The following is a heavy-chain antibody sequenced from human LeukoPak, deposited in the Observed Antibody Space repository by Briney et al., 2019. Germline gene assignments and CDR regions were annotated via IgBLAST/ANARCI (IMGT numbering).Heavy chain of an antibody. V-gene: IGHV3-30*18. CDR2: ISYDGSDK. Sequence: PGGSLRLSCAASRFTFSNYGMHWVRQAPGKGLEWVAVISYDGSDKYYADSVKDRFNISRDNSKNTLYLQMNSLRAEDTAVYYCAKDYDYIWGSRTYFDYWGQGTLVTVSS. CDR1: RFTFSNYG. J-gene: IGHJ4*02. CDR3: AKDYDYIWGSRTYFDY. D-gene: IGHD3-16*01.